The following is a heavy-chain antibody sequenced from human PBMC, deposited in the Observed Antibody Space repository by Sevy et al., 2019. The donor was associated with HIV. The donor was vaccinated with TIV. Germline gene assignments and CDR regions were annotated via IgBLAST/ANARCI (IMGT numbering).Heavy chain of an antibody. V-gene: IGHV3-21*01. CDR3: AREGRWAHDGMDV. D-gene: IGHD1-26*01. CDR2: ISSISNHI. Sequence: GGSLRLSCAASGFTFSSYSMNWVRQAPGKGLEWVSSISSISNHISYADSVKGRFTISRDNAKNSLYLQMKSRRAEDTAVYYWAREGRWAHDGMDVWGQGTRVTV. J-gene: IGHJ6*02. CDR1: GFTFSSYS.